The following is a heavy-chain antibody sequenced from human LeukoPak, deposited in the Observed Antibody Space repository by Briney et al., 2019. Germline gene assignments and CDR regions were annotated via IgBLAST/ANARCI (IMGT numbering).Heavy chain of an antibody. CDR2: ISHDETYK. V-gene: IGHV3-33*01. CDR1: GFTFRNYG. J-gene: IGHJ5*02. Sequence: GGSLRLSCAASGFTFRNYGMHWVRQAPGKGLEWVAVISHDETYKNSADSVMGRFTISRDNSKNTVYLQMNSLKAEDTAAYYCARGVTLREEEANWFDPWGQGTLVTVSS. CDR3: ARGVTLREEEANWFDP. D-gene: IGHD1-26*01.